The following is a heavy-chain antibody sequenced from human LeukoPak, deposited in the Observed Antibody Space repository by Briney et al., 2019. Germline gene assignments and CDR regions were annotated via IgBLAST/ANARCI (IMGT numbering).Heavy chain of an antibody. CDR1: GFTFDDYA. V-gene: IGHV3-23*01. CDR3: AKALYGDYVYYFDY. CDR2: ISGSGGST. D-gene: IGHD4-17*01. J-gene: IGHJ4*02. Sequence: PGRSLRLSCAASGFTFDDYAMHWVRQAPGKGLEWVSAISGSGGSTYYADSVKGRFTISRDNSKNTLYLQMNSLRAEDTAVYYCAKALYGDYVYYFDYWGQGTLVTVSS.